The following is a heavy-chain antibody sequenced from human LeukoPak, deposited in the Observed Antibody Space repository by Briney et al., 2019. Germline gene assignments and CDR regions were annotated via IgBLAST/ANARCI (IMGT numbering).Heavy chain of an antibody. V-gene: IGHV3-74*01. Sequence: PGGSLRLSCEASGFTFSSYWMHWVRQAPGKGLVWVSRINSDGSSTSYADSVKGRFTISRDNAKNTLRAEDTAVYYCAELTSMVEQYWGQGTLVTVSS. CDR2: INSDGSST. CDR1: GFTFSSYW. J-gene: IGHJ4*02. D-gene: IGHD3-10*01. CDR3: AELTSMVEQY.